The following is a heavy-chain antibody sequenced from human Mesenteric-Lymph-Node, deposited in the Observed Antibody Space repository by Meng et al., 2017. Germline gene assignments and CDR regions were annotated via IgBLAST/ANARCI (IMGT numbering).Heavy chain of an antibody. J-gene: IGHJ4*02. CDR1: GGSISSGSYY. CDR3: ARGPPSDY. CDR2: IYTSGST. Sequence: SETLSLTCTVSGGSISSGSYYWSWIRQPAGKGLEWIGRIYTSGSTNYNPSLKSRVTISVDTSKNQFSLKLRSVTSADTAVYFCARGPPSDYWGPGTLVTVSS. V-gene: IGHV4-61*02.